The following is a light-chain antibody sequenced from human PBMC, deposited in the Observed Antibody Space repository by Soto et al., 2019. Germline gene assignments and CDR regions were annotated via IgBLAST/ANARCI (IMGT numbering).Light chain of an antibody. CDR3: QHYHHWLWT. CDR2: GAS. Sequence: DIVLTQSPATLSLSPGERATLSCRASQSVSSSYLAWYQQKPGQAPRLLIYGASSRATGIPDRFSGSGSGTEFTLTISSLQSEDFAVYYCQHYHHWLWTLGQGTKVDIK. V-gene: IGKV3-20*01. CDR1: QSVSSSY. J-gene: IGKJ1*01.